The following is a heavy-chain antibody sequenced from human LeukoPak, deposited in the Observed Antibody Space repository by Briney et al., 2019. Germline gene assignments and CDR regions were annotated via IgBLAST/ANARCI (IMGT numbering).Heavy chain of an antibody. D-gene: IGHD6-19*01. Sequence: ASVKVSWKASGGTFSSYAISWVRQAPGQGLEWMGGLIPIFGTANYAQKFQGRVTITADESTSTAYMELSSLRSEDTAVYYCASSGWYSYYFDYWAREPWSPSPQ. CDR1: GGTFSSYA. CDR2: LIPIFGTA. V-gene: IGHV1-69*13. J-gene: IGHJ4*02. CDR3: ASSGWYSYYFDY.